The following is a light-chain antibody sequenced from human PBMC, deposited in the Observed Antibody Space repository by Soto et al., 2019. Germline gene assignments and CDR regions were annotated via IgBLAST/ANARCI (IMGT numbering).Light chain of an antibody. CDR2: DVS. Sequence: AIQLTQSPSSLSASVGDRVAITCRASQAISNALAWYQQKPGQPPTLLIYDVSTLDSGVPSRFSGSGSGTDFTLTIRSLQPDDFATYFCQQFRDSPFTFGEGTRVEIK. V-gene: IGKV1D-13*01. J-gene: IGKJ4*01. CDR3: QQFRDSPFT. CDR1: QAISNA.